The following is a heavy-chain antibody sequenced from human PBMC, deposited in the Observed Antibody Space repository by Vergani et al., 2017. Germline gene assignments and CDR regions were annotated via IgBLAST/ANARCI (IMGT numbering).Heavy chain of an antibody. V-gene: IGHV4-34*01. CDR3: ASGIAVAGTNSMVAP. J-gene: IGHJ4*02. CDR2: INHSGST. D-gene: IGHD6-19*01. Sequence: QVQLSQWGAGLLKPSETLSLTCAVYGGSFSGYYWSWIRQPPGKGLAWIGEINHSGSTNYNPSLKSRVTISVDTSKNQFSLKLSSVTAADTAVYYCASGIAVAGTNSMVAPWGQGTLVTVSS. CDR1: GGSFSGYY.